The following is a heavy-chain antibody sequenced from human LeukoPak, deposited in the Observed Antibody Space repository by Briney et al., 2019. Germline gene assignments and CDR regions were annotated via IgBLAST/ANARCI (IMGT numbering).Heavy chain of an antibody. D-gene: IGHD4-23*01. CDR2: IYWDDDK. Sequence: ESGPTLVNPTQTLTLTCTFSGFSLSTSGVGVGWIRQPPGKALEWLALIYWDDDKRYSPSLKSRLTLTKDTSKSQVVLTMTNMDPVDTGTYYCAHSGDYYDGWNYWGQGTLVTVSS. J-gene: IGHJ4*02. V-gene: IGHV2-5*02. CDR1: GFSLSTSGVG. CDR3: AHSGDYYDGWNY.